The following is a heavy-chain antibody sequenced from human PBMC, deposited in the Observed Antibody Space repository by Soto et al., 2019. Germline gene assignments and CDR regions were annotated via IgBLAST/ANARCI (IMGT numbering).Heavy chain of an antibody. CDR3: ARSEMATTGPYFDY. V-gene: IGHV4-31*03. D-gene: IGHD5-12*01. J-gene: IGHJ4*02. CDR2: IYYSGSS. Sequence: ASETLSLTCTVSGGSISSGGYYWTWIRQHPVRGLEWIGYIYYSGSSYYNPSLKSRVTISLDTSKNQFSLKLSSVTAADTAVYYCARSEMATTGPYFDYWGQGTLVTVSS. CDR1: GGSISSGGYY.